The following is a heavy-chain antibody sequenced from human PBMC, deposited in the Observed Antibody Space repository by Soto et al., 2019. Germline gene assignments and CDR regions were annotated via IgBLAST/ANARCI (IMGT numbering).Heavy chain of an antibody. CDR1: VYRFSSFW. Sequence: GESLKSSCKISVYRFSSFWIAWVRQKAGKGLEWMGIIYPGDATTIYSPSFQGRLTISVDMSISTAHLQWYDLKASDSAMYYCARDYCSGTTCYEFYYWGQGTQVTVS. J-gene: IGHJ4*02. D-gene: IGHD2-2*01. CDR2: IYPGDATT. V-gene: IGHV5-51*01. CDR3: ARDYCSGTTCYEFYY.